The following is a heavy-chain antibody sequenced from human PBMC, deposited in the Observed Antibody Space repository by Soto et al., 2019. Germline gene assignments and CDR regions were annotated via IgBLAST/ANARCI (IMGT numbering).Heavy chain of an antibody. Sequence: LSLTCAVYVVSFNSYFWNWVRQAPGKGLEWVSYISSSGSTIYYADSVKGRFTISRDNAKNSLYLQMNSLRAEDTAVYYCASQGYSYGSSLDYWGQGTLVTVSS. J-gene: IGHJ4*02. CDR3: ASQGYSYGSSLDY. D-gene: IGHD5-18*01. CDR1: VVSFNSYF. CDR2: ISSSGSTI. V-gene: IGHV3-48*03.